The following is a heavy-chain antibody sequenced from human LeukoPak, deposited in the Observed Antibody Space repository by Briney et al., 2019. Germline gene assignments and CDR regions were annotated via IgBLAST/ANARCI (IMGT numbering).Heavy chain of an antibody. CDR1: GYSFNGYW. J-gene: IGHJ3*02. Sequence: GESLKISCKGSGYSFNGYWIGWVRQMPGKGLEWMGIIYPGDSDTKYSPSFQGQVTISADKSISTAYLQWSSLKASATAMYYCPRPQEFGLTGTNAFDIWGTRTMVTVSS. V-gene: IGHV5-51*01. CDR2: IYPGDSDT. CDR3: PRPQEFGLTGTNAFDI. D-gene: IGHD1-1*01.